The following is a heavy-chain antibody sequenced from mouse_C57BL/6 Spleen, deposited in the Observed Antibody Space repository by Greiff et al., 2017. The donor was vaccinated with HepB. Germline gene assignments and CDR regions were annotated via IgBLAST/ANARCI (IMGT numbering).Heavy chain of an antibody. Sequence: EVQLQQSGPGLVKPSQSLSLTCSVTGYSITSGYYWNWIRQFPGNKLEWMGYISYDGSNNYNPSLKNRISITRDTSKNQFFLKLNSVTTEDTATYYCARDRRYGDAMDYWGQGTSVTVSS. CDR1: GYSITSGYY. CDR3: ARDRRYGDAMDY. V-gene: IGHV3-6*01. D-gene: IGHD1-2*01. CDR2: ISYDGSN. J-gene: IGHJ4*01.